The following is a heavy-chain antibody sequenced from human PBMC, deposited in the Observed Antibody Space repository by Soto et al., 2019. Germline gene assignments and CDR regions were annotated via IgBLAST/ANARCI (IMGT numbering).Heavy chain of an antibody. Sequence: GASVKVSCKASGYTLTSYYMHWVRQAPGQGLEWMGIINPSGGSTSYAQKFQGRVTMTRDTSTSTVYMELSSLRSEDTAVYYCARVSLDRDRYYYYYMDVWGKGTTVTVSS. CDR2: INPSGGST. CDR3: ARVSLDRDRYYYYYMDV. V-gene: IGHV1-46*03. D-gene: IGHD2-8*01. CDR1: GYTLTSYY. J-gene: IGHJ6*03.